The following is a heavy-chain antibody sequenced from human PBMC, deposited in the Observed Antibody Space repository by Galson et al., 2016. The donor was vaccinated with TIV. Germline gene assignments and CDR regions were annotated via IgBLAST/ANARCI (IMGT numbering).Heavy chain of an antibody. CDR1: GYRFTNHW. V-gene: IGHV5-51*01. Sequence: SGAEVKKPGESLKISCMASGYRFTNHWIGWVRQMPGKGLEWMGVIYPGDSDTRYSPSFQGQVTISADKSSSPAHLQWSSLKASDTAMYYCARLEGYDDSASDYWGQGTLVTVSS. J-gene: IGHJ4*02. CDR2: IYPGDSDT. CDR3: ARLEGYDDSASDY. D-gene: IGHD3-22*01.